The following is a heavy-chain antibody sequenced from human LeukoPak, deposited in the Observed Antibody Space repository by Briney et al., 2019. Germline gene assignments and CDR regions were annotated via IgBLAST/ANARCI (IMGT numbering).Heavy chain of an antibody. CDR3: ARDGGPPRSDCRSISCYARWYFDP. CDR1: GGSFSDNNN. J-gene: IGHJ5*02. V-gene: IGHV4-39*07. D-gene: IGHD2-2*01. CDR2: ISNIGST. Sequence: PSETLSLTCIVSGGSFSDNNNCHWLREPPGRVLECPCNISNIGSTYDTPSLRSRLTISVDTSQNHFSLKLTSVTAAATAVYYCARDGGPPRSDCRSISCYARWYFDPWGQGTLVTVSS.